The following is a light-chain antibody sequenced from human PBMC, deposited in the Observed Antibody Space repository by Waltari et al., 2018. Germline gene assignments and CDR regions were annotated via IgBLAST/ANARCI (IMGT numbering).Light chain of an antibody. CDR2: AAS. J-gene: IGKJ4*01. CDR3: QQSYSTPLT. Sequence: DIQMTQSPSSLSASVGDRVTITCRASQSISSDLNWYQQKPGKALKLLIYAASSWQSGVPSRFSGSGSGTDFTLTSSSLQPEDFATYYCQQSYSTPLTFGGGTKVEIK. CDR1: QSISSD. V-gene: IGKV1-39*01.